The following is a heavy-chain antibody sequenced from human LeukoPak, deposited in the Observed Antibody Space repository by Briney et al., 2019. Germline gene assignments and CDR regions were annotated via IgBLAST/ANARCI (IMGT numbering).Heavy chain of an antibody. CDR3: ASGLLPARPAY. CDR2: IIPIFGTA. CDR1: GGTFSSYA. Sequence: SETVSCQHSGGTFSSYAIIWVRQAPGQGLEWMGGIIPIFGTANYAQKFQGRSTITADKSTSTAHMELSTLRSEDTPVFFYASGLLPARPAYWGKGTLVTVPP. J-gene: IGHJ4*02. V-gene: IGHV1-69*06. D-gene: IGHD3-22*01.